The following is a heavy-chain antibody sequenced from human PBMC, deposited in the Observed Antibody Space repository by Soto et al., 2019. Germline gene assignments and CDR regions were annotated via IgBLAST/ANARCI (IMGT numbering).Heavy chain of an antibody. J-gene: IGHJ4*02. CDR3: VHRPRSPINLCCHS. Sequence: QITLKESGPTLVKPTQTLTLTCTFSGFSLDNSAVGWIRQPPGKALEWLAIVYWDDDKRYSPSLETRLSITKATSKDQVVLTMTDMDPVDTATYSCVHRPRSPINLCCHSWGQGTLVTVSP. CDR2: VYWDDDK. CDR1: GFSLDNSAVG. D-gene: IGHD3-10*02. V-gene: IGHV2-5*02.